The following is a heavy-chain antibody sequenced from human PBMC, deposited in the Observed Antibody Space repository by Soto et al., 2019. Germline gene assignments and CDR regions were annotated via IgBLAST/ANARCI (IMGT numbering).Heavy chain of an antibody. D-gene: IGHD6-13*01. V-gene: IGHV4-31*03. Sequence: SETLSLTCTLSRGSISSGGYYWSWIRQHPGKGLEWIGYIYYSGSTYYNPSLKSRVTISVDTSKNQFSLKLSSVTAADTAVYYWARVKGEPVAAAFDYWGQGTLVTVSS. CDR3: ARVKGEPVAAAFDY. CDR1: RGSISSGGYY. J-gene: IGHJ4*02. CDR2: IYYSGST.